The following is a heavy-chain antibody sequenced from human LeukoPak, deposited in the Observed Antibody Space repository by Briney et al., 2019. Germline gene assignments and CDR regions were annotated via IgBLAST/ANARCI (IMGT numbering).Heavy chain of an antibody. V-gene: IGHV1-69*04. D-gene: IGHD5-24*01. J-gene: IGHJ6*02. Sequence: SVKVSCKASGGTFSKYAFTWVRQAPGQGLEWMRRILPVAGLANYAQKFRGRLTITTDKSTSTAYMELSGLRSEDTAVYYCARSVVQDGYNPYYYGLDVWGQGTTVTVSS. CDR3: ARSVVQDGYNPYYYGLDV. CDR2: ILPVAGLA. CDR1: GGTFSKYA.